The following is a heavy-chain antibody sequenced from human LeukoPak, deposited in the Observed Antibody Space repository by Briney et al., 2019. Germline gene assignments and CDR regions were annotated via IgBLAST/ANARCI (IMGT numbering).Heavy chain of an antibody. CDR2: IKQDGSEK. CDR3: ARDKLSGYYGSGSYLGMDV. Sequence: PGGSLRLSCAASGFTFSSYWMSWVRQAPGKGLEWVANIKQDGSEKYYVDSVKGRFTISRDNAKNSLYLQMNSLRAEDTAVYYCARDKLSGYYGSGSYLGMDVWGKGTTVTVSS. CDR1: GFTFSSYW. D-gene: IGHD3-10*01. V-gene: IGHV3-7*01. J-gene: IGHJ6*04.